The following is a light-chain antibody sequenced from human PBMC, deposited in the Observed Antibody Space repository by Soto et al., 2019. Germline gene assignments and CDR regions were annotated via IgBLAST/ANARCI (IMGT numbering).Light chain of an antibody. Sequence: DIVMTQSPDSLAVSLGERATINCKYSQSVLYCSNSKNYLAWYQQKPGQPPKLLIYWASTRESGVPDRFSGSGSGTDFTLTISSLQAEDVAVYYCQQYYSTPWTFGQGTKVEIK. CDR3: QQYYSTPWT. V-gene: IGKV4-1*01. J-gene: IGKJ1*01. CDR1: QSVLYCSNSKNY. CDR2: WAS.